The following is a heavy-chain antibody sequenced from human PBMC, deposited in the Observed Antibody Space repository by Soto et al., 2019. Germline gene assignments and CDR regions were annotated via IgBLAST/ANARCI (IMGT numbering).Heavy chain of an antibody. CDR1: GGPISNAAYS. Sequence: PSETLSLTCTVSGGPISNAAYSWSWIRQPPGKGLEWIGYIYPSGMPFYNPSLRSRVTISIDRSNDQLSLNLKSVTAADTAVYYCARERGGYGLFDSWGQGTLVTVSS. CDR2: IYPSGMP. D-gene: IGHD5-18*01. V-gene: IGHV4-30-2*01. J-gene: IGHJ4*02. CDR3: ARERGGYGLFDS.